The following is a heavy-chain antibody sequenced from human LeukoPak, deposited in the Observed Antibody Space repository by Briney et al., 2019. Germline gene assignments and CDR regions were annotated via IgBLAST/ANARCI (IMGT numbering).Heavy chain of an antibody. CDR2: ISSSGSTI. CDR3: ARDQRNYDILTGYTPLSFDY. D-gene: IGHD3-9*01. Sequence: GGSLRLSCAASGFTFSDYYMSWIRQAPGKGLEWASYISSSGSTIYYADSVKGRFTISRDNAKNSLYLQMNSLRAEDTAVYYCARDQRNYDILTGYTPLSFDYWGQETLVTVSS. J-gene: IGHJ4*02. V-gene: IGHV3-11*01. CDR1: GFTFSDYY.